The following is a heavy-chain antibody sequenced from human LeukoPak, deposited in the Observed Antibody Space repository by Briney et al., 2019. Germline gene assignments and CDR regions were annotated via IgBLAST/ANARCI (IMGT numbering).Heavy chain of an antibody. V-gene: IGHV4-34*01. D-gene: IGHD2-2*01. CDR2: INHSGST. Sequence: SETLSLTCAVYGGSFSGYYWSWIRQPPGKGLEWIGEINHSGSTNYNPSLKSRVTISVDTSKNQFSLKLSSVTAADTAVYYCARVVVVPAATPGYMDVWGKGTTVTVSS. J-gene: IGHJ6*03. CDR1: GGSFSGYY. CDR3: ARVVVVPAATPGYMDV.